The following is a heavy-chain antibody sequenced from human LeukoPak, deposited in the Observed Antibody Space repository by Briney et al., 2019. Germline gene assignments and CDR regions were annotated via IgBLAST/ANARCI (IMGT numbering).Heavy chain of an antibody. CDR1: GGSISSGGYY. J-gene: IGHJ5*02. D-gene: IGHD6-6*01. V-gene: IGHV4-31*03. CDR3: ARDFLYSSSPYNWFDP. CDR2: IYYSGST. Sequence: PSETLSLTCTVSGGSISSGGYYWSWIRQHPGKGLEWIGYIYYSGSTYYNPSLKSRVTISVDTSKNQFSLKLSSVTAADTAVYYCARDFLYSSSPYNWFDPWGQGTLVTVSS.